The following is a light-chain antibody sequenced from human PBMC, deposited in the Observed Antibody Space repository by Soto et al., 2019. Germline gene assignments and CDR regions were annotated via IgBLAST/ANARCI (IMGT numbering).Light chain of an antibody. J-gene: IGKJ1*01. CDR1: QSLLHSNGYNY. Sequence: DIVMTHSPLSLPVTPGEPASISCRSSQSLLHSNGYNYLDWYLQKPGQSPQLLIYLGSNRASGVPDRFSGSGSGTDCTLKISRVEAEDVGVYYCRQTLQSWTFGQGTKVEIK. CDR3: RQTLQSWT. CDR2: LGS. V-gene: IGKV2-28*01.